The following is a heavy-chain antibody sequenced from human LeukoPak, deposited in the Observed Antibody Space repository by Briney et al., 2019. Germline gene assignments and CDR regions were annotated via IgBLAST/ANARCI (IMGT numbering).Heavy chain of an antibody. V-gene: IGHV1-69*13. Sequence: GASVKVSCKASGGTFSSYAISWVRQAPGQGLEWMGGIIPIFGTANYAQKFQGRVTITADESTSTAYMELSSLRSEDTAVCYCARGSGIAQLYYFDYWGQGTLVTVSS. CDR2: IIPIFGTA. J-gene: IGHJ4*02. CDR3: ARGSGIAQLYYFDY. CDR1: GGTFSSYA. D-gene: IGHD1-14*01.